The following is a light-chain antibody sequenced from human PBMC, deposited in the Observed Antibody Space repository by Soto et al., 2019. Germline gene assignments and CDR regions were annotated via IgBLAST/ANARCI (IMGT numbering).Light chain of an antibody. CDR2: DAS. V-gene: IGKV3-11*01. Sequence: EIVLTQSPATLSLSPGEGATLSCRASQSVSNYLAWYQQKPGQAPRLLIFDASKRATGIPARFSGSGSGTDFTLTISSLEPEDFAVYYCQQRSNWPLTSGGGTKVDIK. J-gene: IGKJ4*01. CDR3: QQRSNWPLT. CDR1: QSVSNY.